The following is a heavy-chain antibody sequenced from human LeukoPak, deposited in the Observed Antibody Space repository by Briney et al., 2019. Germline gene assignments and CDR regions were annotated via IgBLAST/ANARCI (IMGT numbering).Heavy chain of an antibody. Sequence: PGGSLRLSCAASGFTFTSYLMHWVRQAPGKGLVWVSRVKSDGSSTTYADSVKGRFTISRDNAKDTLYLQMNSLRAEDTAVYYCARGRYYGMDVWGQGTTVTVSS. CDR1: GFTFTSYL. V-gene: IGHV3-74*01. CDR3: ARGRYYGMDV. J-gene: IGHJ6*02. CDR2: VKSDGSST.